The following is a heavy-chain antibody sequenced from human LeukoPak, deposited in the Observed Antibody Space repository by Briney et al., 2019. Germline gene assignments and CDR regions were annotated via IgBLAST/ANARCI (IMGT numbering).Heavy chain of an antibody. CDR2: IRYDGSNK. D-gene: IGHD3-3*01. CDR1: GFTFSSYG. CDR3: AKDDDFWSGYFIDY. J-gene: IGHJ4*02. Sequence: PGGSLRLSCAASGFTFSSYGMHWVRQAPGKGLEWVAFIRYDGSNKYYADSVKGRFTISRDNSKNTLYLQMNSLRAEDTAVYYCAKDDDFWSGYFIDYWGQGTLVTVSS. V-gene: IGHV3-30*02.